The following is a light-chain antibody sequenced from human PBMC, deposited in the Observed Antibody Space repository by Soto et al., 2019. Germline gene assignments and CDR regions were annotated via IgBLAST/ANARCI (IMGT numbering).Light chain of an antibody. CDR1: SGSIASNY. Sequence: NFMLTQPHSVSESPGKTVTISCTRSSGSIASNYVQWYQQRPGSAPTTVIYDDNQRPSGVPDRFSGSIDSSSNSASLTISGLTTEDEADYYCQSYDSSNHVVFGGGTKLTVL. CDR2: DDN. V-gene: IGLV6-57*04. CDR3: QSYDSSNHVV. J-gene: IGLJ2*01.